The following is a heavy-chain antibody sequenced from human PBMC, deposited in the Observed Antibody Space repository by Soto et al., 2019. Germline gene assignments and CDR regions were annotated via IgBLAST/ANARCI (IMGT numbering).Heavy chain of an antibody. CDR1: GGSISSGGYS. CDR2: IYHGLST. V-gene: IGHV4-30-2*01. D-gene: IGHD3-16*01. J-gene: IGHJ4*02. CDR3: ANVPDY. Sequence: QLQLQESGAGLVKPSETLSLTCAVSGGSISSGGYSWSWIRHPPGQGLLWVAYIYHGLSTYYNPSLKSRVTISVDSSKNQFSLPLSSVTAADTAVYYRANVPDYWGQGTLVTVSS.